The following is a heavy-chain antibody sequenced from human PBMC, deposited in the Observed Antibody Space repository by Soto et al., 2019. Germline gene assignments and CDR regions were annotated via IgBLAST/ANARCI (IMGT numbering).Heavy chain of an antibody. CDR2: TSDSGGTT. CDR1: GFTFNNYA. Sequence: WGSLRLSCAASGFTFNNYAIVFCRHSPFKWLEWVSVTSDSGGTTYYADSVKGRFTISRDNSKNTLYLQMNSLKTEDTAMYYCTTEGPGYCSGGSCYAIDYWGQGNLVTVSS. V-gene: IGHV3-23*01. J-gene: IGHJ4*02. CDR3: TTEGPGYCSGGSCYAIDY. D-gene: IGHD2-15*01.